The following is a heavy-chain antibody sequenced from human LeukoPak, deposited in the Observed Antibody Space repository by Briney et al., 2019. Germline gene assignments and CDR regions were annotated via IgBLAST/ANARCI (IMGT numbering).Heavy chain of an antibody. J-gene: IGHJ4*02. CDR1: GGTFSSYA. CDR2: IIPILGIA. CDR3: ARDNHIHGYYYDSSGYKYYFDY. D-gene: IGHD3-22*01. Sequence: EASVKVSCKASGGTFSSYAICWVRQAPGQGLEWMGRIIPILGIANYAQKFQGRVTITADKSTSTAYMELSSLRSEDTAVYYCARDNHIHGYYYDSSGYKYYFDYWGQGTLVTVSS. V-gene: IGHV1-69*10.